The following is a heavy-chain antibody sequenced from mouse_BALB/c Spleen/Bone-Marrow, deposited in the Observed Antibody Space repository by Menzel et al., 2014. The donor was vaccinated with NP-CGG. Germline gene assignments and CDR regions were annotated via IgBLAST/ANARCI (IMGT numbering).Heavy chain of an antibody. CDR1: GYSITSGYY. J-gene: IGHJ3*01. D-gene: IGHD2-4*01. Sequence: EVQLVESGPGLVKPSQSLSLPCSVTGYSITSGYYWNWIRQFPGNKLEWMGYISYDGSNNYNPSLKNRTSITRDTSKNQFFLKLNSVTTEDTATYYCARARFDSAFAYWGQGTLVTVSA. CDR2: ISYDGSN. V-gene: IGHV3-6*02. CDR3: ARARFDSAFAY.